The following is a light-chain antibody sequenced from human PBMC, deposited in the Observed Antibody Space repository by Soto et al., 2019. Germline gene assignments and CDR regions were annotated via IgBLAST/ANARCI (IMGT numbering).Light chain of an antibody. CDR2: GAL. CDR1: QSVSSTY. V-gene: IGKV3-20*01. Sequence: EIVLTQSPGTMYLSPGERATLSCRASQSVSSTYLAWYQQKPGQAPRLLIYGALSRATGIPDRFSGSGSGTDYTLTITRLEPEDFAVYYCQHYGSSPYTFGQGTKLEIK. CDR3: QHYGSSPYT. J-gene: IGKJ2*01.